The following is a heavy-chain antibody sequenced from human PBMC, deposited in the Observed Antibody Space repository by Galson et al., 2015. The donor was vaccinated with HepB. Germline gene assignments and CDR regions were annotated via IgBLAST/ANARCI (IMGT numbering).Heavy chain of an antibody. D-gene: IGHD2-2*02. CDR1: GFTFSNYG. CDR2: ITSTSSTI. Sequence: SLRLSCAAFGFTFSNYGMNWVRQAPGKGLEWASYITSTSSTIYYADSVKGRFTMSRDNAKNSLYLQMDSLRDEDTAVYYCARDQLGYCSAKTCYNSHAFDIWGRGTMVTVSS. V-gene: IGHV3-48*02. J-gene: IGHJ3*02. CDR3: ARDQLGYCSAKTCYNSHAFDI.